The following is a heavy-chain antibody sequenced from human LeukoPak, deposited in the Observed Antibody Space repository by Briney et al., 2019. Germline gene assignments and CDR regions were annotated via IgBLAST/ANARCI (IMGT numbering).Heavy chain of an antibody. CDR2: IYYSGST. J-gene: IGHJ4*02. CDR3: AREGLWFGGNLDY. Sequence: SETLSLTCTVSGGSISSGGYYWSWIRQHPGKGLEWIGYIYYSGSTYYNPSLKSRVTISVDTPKNQFSLKLSSVTAADTAVYYCAREGLWFGGNLDYWGQGTLVTVSS. D-gene: IGHD3-10*01. V-gene: IGHV4-31*03. CDR1: GGSISSGGYY.